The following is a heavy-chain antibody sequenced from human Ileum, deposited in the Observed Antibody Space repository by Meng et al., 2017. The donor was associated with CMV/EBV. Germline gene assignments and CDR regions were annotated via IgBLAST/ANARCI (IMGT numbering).Heavy chain of an antibody. D-gene: IGHD1-1*01. Sequence: GGSLRLSCAASGFTFNTFGMHWVRQAPGKGLAWVAFIRYDGTTKYYVDSVKGRFTISRDNSKNMLYLQMNALGAEDTAVYYCAAFEIMTTGSFNFWGRGTLVTVSS. V-gene: IGHV3-30*02. CDR2: IRYDGTTK. CDR3: AAFEIMTTGSFNF. CDR1: GFTFNTFG. J-gene: IGHJ4*02.